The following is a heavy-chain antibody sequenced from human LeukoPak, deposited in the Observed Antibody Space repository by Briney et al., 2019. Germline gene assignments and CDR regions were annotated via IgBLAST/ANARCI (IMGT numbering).Heavy chain of an antibody. V-gene: IGHV4-39*07. Sequence: PSQTLSLTCTVSGGSISSSSYYWGWIRQPPGKGLEWIGEINHSGSTNYNPSLKSRVTISVDTSKNQFSLKLSSVTAADTAVYYCARGRRYSSRRDWFDPWGQGTLVTVSS. CDR3: ARGRRYSSRRDWFDP. CDR2: INHSGST. D-gene: IGHD6-13*01. J-gene: IGHJ5*02. CDR1: GGSISSSSYY.